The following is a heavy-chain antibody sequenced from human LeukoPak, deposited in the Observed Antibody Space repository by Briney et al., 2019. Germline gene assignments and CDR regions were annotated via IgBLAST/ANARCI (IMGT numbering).Heavy chain of an antibody. CDR3: ARAPSRDGHDNYFDS. Sequence: SVKVSCKASGGTLNNFAIYWVRQAPGQGLEWMGGIIPMFGLPNYSEKFQGRVSVTTDESANTAYMELTSLRFEDMAVYFCARAPSRDGHDNYFDSWGQGTLVTVSS. CDR2: IIPMFGLP. CDR1: GGTLNNFA. D-gene: IGHD5-12*01. V-gene: IGHV1-69*05. J-gene: IGHJ4*02.